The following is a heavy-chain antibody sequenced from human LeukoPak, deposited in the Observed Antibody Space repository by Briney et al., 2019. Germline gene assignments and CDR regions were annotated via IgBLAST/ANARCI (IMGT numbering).Heavy chain of an antibody. V-gene: IGHV3-30-3*01. Sequence: GRSLRLSCAASGFTFSSYAMHWVRQAPGKGLEWVAVISYDGSNKYYADSVKGRFTISRDNSKNTLYLQMNSLRAEDTAVYYCASSVRGDYGVFGGQGTLVTVSS. CDR2: ISYDGSNK. J-gene: IGHJ4*02. CDR1: GFTFSSYA. CDR3: ASSVRGDYGVF. D-gene: IGHD4-17*01.